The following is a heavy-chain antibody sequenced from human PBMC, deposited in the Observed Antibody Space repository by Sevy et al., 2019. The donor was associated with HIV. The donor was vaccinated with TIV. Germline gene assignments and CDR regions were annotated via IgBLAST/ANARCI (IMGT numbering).Heavy chain of an antibody. D-gene: IGHD6-13*01. Sequence: GGSLRLSCAASGFTFSSHAMHWVRQAPGKGLEWMTIISYDGSNKNQADSVKGRFTISRDNSKNTLYLQMKSLRPEDTAVYYCARAPGAVIAAGPYDLDYWGQGTLVTVSS. V-gene: IGHV3-30*04. CDR1: GFTFSSHA. CDR2: ISYDGSNK. J-gene: IGHJ4*02. CDR3: ARAPGAVIAAGPYDLDY.